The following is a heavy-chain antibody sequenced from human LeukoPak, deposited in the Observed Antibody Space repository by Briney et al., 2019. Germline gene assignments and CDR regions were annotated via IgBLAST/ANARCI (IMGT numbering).Heavy chain of an antibody. V-gene: IGHV1-8*01. CDR3: ARGVGSSWSYYFDY. J-gene: IGHJ4*02. Sequence: ASVKVSCKASGYTFTSYDINWVRQATGQGLEWMGWMNPNSGNTGYAQKFQGRVTMTRNTSISTAYMELSSLRSEDAAVYYRARGVGSSWSYYFDYWGQGTLVTVSS. D-gene: IGHD6-13*01. CDR1: GYTFTSYD. CDR2: MNPNSGNT.